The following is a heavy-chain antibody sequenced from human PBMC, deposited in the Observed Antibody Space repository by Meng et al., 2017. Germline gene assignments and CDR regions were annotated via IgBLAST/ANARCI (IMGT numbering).Heavy chain of an antibody. V-gene: IGHV3-7*01. CDR2: IKQDGSEK. CDR1: GFTFSSYG. Sequence: GESLKISCAASGFTFSSYGMHWVRQAPGKGLEWVANIKQDGSEKYYVDSVKGRFTISRDNAKNSLYLQMNSLRAEDTAVYYCARLSTVAALYLFDYWGQGTLVTVSS. J-gene: IGHJ4*02. CDR3: ARLSTVAALYLFDY. D-gene: IGHD6-19*01.